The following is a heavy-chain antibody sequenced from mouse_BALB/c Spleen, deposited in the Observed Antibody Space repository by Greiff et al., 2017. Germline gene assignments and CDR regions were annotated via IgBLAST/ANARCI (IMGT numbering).Heavy chain of an antibody. CDR3: TLYYYGSSYYAMDY. Sequence: EVKLVESGGGLVQPGGSMKLSCVASGFTFSNYWMNWVRQSPEKGLEWVAEIRLKSNNYATHYAESVKGRFTISRDDSKSSVYLQMNNLRAEDTGIYYCTLYYYGSSYYAMDYWGQGTSVTVSS. CDR2: IRLKSNNYAT. J-gene: IGHJ4*01. CDR1: GFTFSNYW. V-gene: IGHV6-6*02. D-gene: IGHD1-1*01.